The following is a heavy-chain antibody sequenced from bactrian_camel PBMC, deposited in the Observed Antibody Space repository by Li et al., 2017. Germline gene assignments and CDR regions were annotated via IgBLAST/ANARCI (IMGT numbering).Heavy chain of an antibody. Sequence: HVLLVESGGGTVQVGGSLRLSCSASGLTASSTCMGWFRQAPGKQREGVANIDESGTTTYADSVKGRFTISKDNVKTTLYLEMNSAELEDTAMYFCAAGQMWGLAFVEAMYSFWGKGPRSPSP. J-gene: IGHJ4*01. V-gene: IGHV3S53*01. D-gene: IGHD1*01. CDR1: GLTASSTC. CDR2: IDESGTT.